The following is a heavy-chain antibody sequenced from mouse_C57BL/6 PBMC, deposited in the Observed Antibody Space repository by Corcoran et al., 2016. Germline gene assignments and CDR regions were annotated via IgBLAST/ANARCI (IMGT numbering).Heavy chain of an antibody. CDR2: INTYSGVP. J-gene: IGHJ4*01. CDR3: AIGWSYDYDAMDY. V-gene: IGHV9-3*01. D-gene: IGHD1-1*02. CDR1: GYTFTTYG. Sequence: QIQLVQSGPELKKPGETVKISCKASGYTFTTYGMSWVKQAPGKGLKWMGWINTYSGVPTYADDFKGRFAFSLETSASTAYLQINNLKNEDTATYFCAIGWSYDYDAMDYWGQGTSVTVSS.